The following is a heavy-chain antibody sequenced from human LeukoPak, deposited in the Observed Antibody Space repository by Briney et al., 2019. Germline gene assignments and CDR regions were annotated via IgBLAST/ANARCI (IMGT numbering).Heavy chain of an antibody. CDR3: AKDTQCYYGSGSLYDAFDI. CDR1: GFTLDVYA. V-gene: IGHV3-9*01. Sequence: SLRLSCAASGFTLDVYAMHWVRQAPGKGLEWVSGISWSSGSIGYADSVKGRFTISRDNAKNSLYLQMNSLRAEDTALYYCAKDTQCYYGSGSLYDAFDIWGQGTMVTVSS. CDR2: ISWSSGSI. J-gene: IGHJ3*02. D-gene: IGHD3-10*01.